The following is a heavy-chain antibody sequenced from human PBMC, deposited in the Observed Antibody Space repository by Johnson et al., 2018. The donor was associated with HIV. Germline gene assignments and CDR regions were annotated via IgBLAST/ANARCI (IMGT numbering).Heavy chain of an antibody. CDR1: GFTVSSNY. CDR2: IYSGGDT. CDR3: ARAPGYSRAFDI. V-gene: IGHV3-66*01. D-gene: IGHD5-18*01. Sequence: VQLVESGGGLVQPGGSLRLSCVVSGFTVSSNYITWVRQAPGKGLEWVSVIYSGGDTYYADSVKGRFTISRDNSKNTLYLQMNRLRAEDTAVYYCARAPGYSRAFDIWGQGTMVTVSS. J-gene: IGHJ3*02.